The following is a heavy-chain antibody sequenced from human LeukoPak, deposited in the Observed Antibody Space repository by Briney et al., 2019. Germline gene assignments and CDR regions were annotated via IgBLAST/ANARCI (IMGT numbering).Heavy chain of an antibody. CDR3: ARDTTPSSSPSGDAFDI. CDR1: GFTFSSYW. J-gene: IGHJ3*02. Sequence: GGSLRLSCAASGFTFSSYWMSWVRQAPGKGLEWVSYISSSSSTIYYADSVKGRFTISRDNAKNSLYLQMNSLRDEDTAVYYCARDTTPSSSPSGDAFDIWGQGTMVTVSS. D-gene: IGHD6-13*01. V-gene: IGHV3-48*02. CDR2: ISSSSSTI.